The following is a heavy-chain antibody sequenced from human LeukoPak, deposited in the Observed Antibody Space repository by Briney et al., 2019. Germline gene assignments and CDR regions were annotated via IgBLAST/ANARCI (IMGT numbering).Heavy chain of an antibody. J-gene: IGHJ4*02. CDR1: GFTFSSYW. CDR2: ISSDGSST. V-gene: IGHV3-74*01. Sequence: GGSLRLSCAASGFTFSSYWMHWVRQAPGKGLVWVSRISSDGSSTSYADSVKGRFTISRDNAKNTLFVQMNSLRAEDTAVYYCARSGTPYSSSWAGIDYWGQGTLVTVSS. CDR3: ARSGTPYSSSWAGIDY. D-gene: IGHD6-13*01.